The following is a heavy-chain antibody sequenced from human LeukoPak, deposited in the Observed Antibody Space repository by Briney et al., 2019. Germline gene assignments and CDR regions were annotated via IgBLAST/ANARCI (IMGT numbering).Heavy chain of an antibody. CDR3: ARENDSSGYYYTQFDY. CDR1: GGSFSGYY. V-gene: IGHV4-4*07. Sequence: PSETLSLTCAVYGGSFSGYYWSWIRQPAGKGLEWIGRIYTSGSTNYNPSLKSRVTMSVDTSKNQFSLKLSSVTAADTAVYYCARENDSSGYYYTQFDYWGQGTLVTVSS. CDR2: IYTSGST. J-gene: IGHJ4*02. D-gene: IGHD3-22*01.